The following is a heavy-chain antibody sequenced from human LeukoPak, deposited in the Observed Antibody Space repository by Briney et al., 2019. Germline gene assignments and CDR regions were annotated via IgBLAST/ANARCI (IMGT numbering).Heavy chain of an antibody. CDR3: ARGWGYTGHFDY. D-gene: IGHD2-2*02. J-gene: IGHJ4*02. V-gene: IGHV1-2*02. CDR2: INPNSGGT. Sequence: ASVKVSCKASVYTFTGYYMHWVRQAPGQGLEWMGWINPNSGGTNYAQKFQGRVTMTRDTSISTAYMELSRLRSDDTAVYYCARGWGYTGHFDYWGQGTLVTVSS. CDR1: VYTFTGYY.